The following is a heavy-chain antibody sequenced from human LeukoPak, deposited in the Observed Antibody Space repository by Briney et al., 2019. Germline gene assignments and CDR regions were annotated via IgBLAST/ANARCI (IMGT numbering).Heavy chain of an antibody. CDR3: ARDLEGGYYFDY. CDR1: GFTFSSYG. D-gene: IGHD2-15*01. V-gene: IGHV3-33*01. Sequence: PGGSLRLSWAASGFTFSSYGMHWVRQAPGKGLEWVAVIWYDGSNKYYADSVKGRFTISRDNSKNTLYLQMNSLRAEDTAVYYCARDLEGGYYFDYWGQGTLVTVSS. J-gene: IGHJ4*02. CDR2: IWYDGSNK.